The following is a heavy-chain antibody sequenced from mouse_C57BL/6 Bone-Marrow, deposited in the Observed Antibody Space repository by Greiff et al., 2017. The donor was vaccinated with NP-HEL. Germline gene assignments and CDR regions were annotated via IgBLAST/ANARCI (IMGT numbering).Heavy chain of an antibody. Sequence: EVQLVESGGDLVKPGGSLKLSCAASGFTFSSYGMSWVRQTPDKRLEWVATISSGGSYTYYPDSVKGRFTISRDNAKNTLYLQMSSVKSEDRAMYYCARIGSSFYAMDWWGEGTSVTVAS. CDR2: ISSGGSYT. V-gene: IGHV5-6*01. J-gene: IGHJ4*01. D-gene: IGHD1-1*01. CDR3: ARIGSSFYAMDW. CDR1: GFTFSSYG.